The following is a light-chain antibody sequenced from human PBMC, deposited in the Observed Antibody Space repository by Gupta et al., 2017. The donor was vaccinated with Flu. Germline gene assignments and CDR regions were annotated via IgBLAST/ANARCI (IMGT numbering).Light chain of an antibody. CDR2: EGT. J-gene: IGLJ2*01. CDR3: CSYAGRYTVI. CDR1: SSNIGNYVF. Sequence: QSALTQPVSVSVSPGLSITFSCTGTSSNIGNYVFVSWYKRHPGKAPKLMLYEGTKRPPGVSSRFSGSKCGNTASLTISGLQAEDEADYYCCSYAGRYTVIFGGGTKLTVL. V-gene: IGLV2-23*01.